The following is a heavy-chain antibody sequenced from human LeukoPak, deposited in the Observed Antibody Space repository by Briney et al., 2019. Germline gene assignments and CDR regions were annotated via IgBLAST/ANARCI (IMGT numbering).Heavy chain of an antibody. CDR2: INPNSGGT. D-gene: IGHD5-24*01. CDR1: GYTFTGYY. J-gene: IGHJ4*02. Sequence: GASVKVSCKASGYTFTGYYMHWVRQAPGQGLEWMGWINPNSGGTNYAQKFQGRVTMTRDTSISTAHMELSRLRSDDTAVYYCARSRFIMATIDYWGQGTLVTVSS. CDR3: ARSRFIMATIDY. V-gene: IGHV1-2*02.